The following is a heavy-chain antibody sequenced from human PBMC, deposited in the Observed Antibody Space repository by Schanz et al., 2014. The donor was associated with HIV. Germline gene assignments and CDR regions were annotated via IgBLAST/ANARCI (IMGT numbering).Heavy chain of an antibody. D-gene: IGHD1-26*01. CDR2: ISTSNGNT. CDR3: ARGRYSGSYYNY. V-gene: IGHV1-18*01. Sequence: QVQLVQSGAEVKKPGASVRVSCKTSGYIFTSNGISWVRQAPGQGLEWMGWISTSNGNTNYAQKFQGRVTMTTDTSTSTAYMELRSLRSDDTAVYYCARGRYSGSYYNYWGQGTLVTVSS. J-gene: IGHJ4*02. CDR1: GYIFTSNG.